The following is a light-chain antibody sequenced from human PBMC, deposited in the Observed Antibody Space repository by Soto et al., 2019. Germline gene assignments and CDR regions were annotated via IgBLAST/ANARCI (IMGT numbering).Light chain of an antibody. CDR3: QQYNDWAPLT. CDR1: QSVSSN. CDR2: GAS. V-gene: IGKV3D-15*01. J-gene: IGKJ4*01. Sequence: EIVMTQSPATLSVSPGERATLSCRASQSVSSNLAWYRQKPGQAPRLLISGASTRAPGIPARFSGSVSGTEFTITISSLHAEEFAVYYCQQYNDWAPLTFGGGTKLEIK.